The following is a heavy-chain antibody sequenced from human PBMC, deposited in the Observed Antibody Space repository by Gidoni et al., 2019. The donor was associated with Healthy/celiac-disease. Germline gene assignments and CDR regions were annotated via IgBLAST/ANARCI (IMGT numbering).Heavy chain of an antibody. CDR3: ARCVHSGGYQTPFDY. D-gene: IGHD1-26*01. CDR2: INHSGST. J-gene: IGHJ4*02. V-gene: IGHV4-34*01. Sequence: EINHSGSTNYNPSLKSRVTISVDTSKNQFSLKLSSVTAADTAVYYCARCVHSGGYQTPFDYGGQGTLVTVSS.